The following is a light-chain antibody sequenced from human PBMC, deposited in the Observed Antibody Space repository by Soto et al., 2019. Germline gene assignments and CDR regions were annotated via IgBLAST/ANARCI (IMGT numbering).Light chain of an antibody. J-gene: IGKJ4*01. CDR2: GAS. V-gene: IGKV3-20*01. Sequence: ETVLTQSPGTLSLSPRERATLSCRAIQRISSNYLAWYQQKPGQAPRLLIYGASNRATGIPDRFSGSGSGTDFTLTITRLEPEDFAVYYCQQYGSSLLTFRGGTKV. CDR3: QQYGSSLLT. CDR1: QRISSNY.